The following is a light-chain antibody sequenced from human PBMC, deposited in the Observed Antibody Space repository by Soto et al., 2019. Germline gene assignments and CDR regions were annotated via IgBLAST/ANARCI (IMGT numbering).Light chain of an antibody. J-gene: IGLJ2*01. Sequence: QSVLTQPASVSGSPGQSITISCTATTSDVGVYNYVAWYQQYPGKAPKLIIYEVINRPSGASNRFSGSKSANTASLIISGLQAEDEAEYYCSSYTSSSTLIFGGGTKLTVL. CDR2: EVI. CDR3: SSYTSSSTLI. CDR1: TSDVGVYNY. V-gene: IGLV2-14*01.